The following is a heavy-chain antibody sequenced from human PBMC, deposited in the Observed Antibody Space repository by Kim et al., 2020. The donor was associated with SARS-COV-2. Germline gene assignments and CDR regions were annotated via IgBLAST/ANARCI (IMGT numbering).Heavy chain of an antibody. V-gene: IGHV1-24*01. CDR2: FDPEDGET. J-gene: IGHJ5*02. CDR1: GYTLTELS. D-gene: IGHD3-10*01. CDR3: ATESTSLVWFGGEWARWFDT. Sequence: ASVKVSCKVSGYTLTELSMHWVRQAPGKGLEWMGGFDPEDGETIYAQKFQGRVTMTEDTSTDTAYMELSSLRSEDTAVYYCATESTSLVWFGGEWARWFDTWRRGTLVTVSS.